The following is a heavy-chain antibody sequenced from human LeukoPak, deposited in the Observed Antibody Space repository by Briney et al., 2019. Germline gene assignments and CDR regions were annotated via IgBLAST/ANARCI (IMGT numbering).Heavy chain of an antibody. CDR1: GFTFSSYS. CDR2: ISSSSSYI. J-gene: IGHJ4*02. Sequence: GGSLRLSCAASGFTFSSYSMNWVRQAPGKGLEWVSSISSSSSYIYYADPVKGRFTISRDNAKNSLYLQMNSLSAEDTAVYYCARGRYSNYGLYFDYWGQGTLVTVSS. V-gene: IGHV3-21*01. CDR3: ARGRYSNYGLYFDY. D-gene: IGHD4-11*01.